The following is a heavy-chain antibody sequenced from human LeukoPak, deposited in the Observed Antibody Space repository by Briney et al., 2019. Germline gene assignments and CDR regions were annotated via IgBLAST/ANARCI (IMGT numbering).Heavy chain of an antibody. V-gene: IGHV1-69*04. CDR2: IIPILGIA. Sequence: GSSVKVSCKASGGTFSSYAISWVRQAPGQGLEWMGRIIPILGIANYAQKFQGRVTITADKSTSTAYMELSSLGSEDTAVYYCARDWVLRDYGNYYYYYGMDVWGQGTTVTVSS. D-gene: IGHD4-17*01. CDR1: GGTFSSYA. CDR3: ARDWVLRDYGNYYYYYGMDV. J-gene: IGHJ6*02.